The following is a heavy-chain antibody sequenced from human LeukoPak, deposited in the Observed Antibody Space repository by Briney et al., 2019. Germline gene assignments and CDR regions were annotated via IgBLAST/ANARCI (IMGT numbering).Heavy chain of an antibody. CDR1: GFTFSNSA. Sequence: GGSLRLSCAASGFTFSNSAVTWVRQAPGKGLEWVSSITSGGFSTYYADSVKGRFTISRDNSNNALYLHMTSLRVEDTAMYYCAKDWGAHYLDYWGQGTPVTVSS. V-gene: IGHV3-23*01. J-gene: IGHJ4*02. CDR3: AKDWGAHYLDY. CDR2: ITSGGFST. D-gene: IGHD1-26*01.